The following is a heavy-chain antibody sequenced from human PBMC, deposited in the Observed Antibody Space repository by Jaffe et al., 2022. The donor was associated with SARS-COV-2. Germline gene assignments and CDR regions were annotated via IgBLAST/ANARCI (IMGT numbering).Heavy chain of an antibody. J-gene: IGHJ6*02. V-gene: IGHV3-15*01. Sequence: EVQLVESGGGLVKPGGSLRLSCAASGFTFSNAWMSWVRQAPGKGLEWVGRIKSKTDGGTTDYAAPVKGRFTISRDDSKNTLYLQMNSLKTEDTAVYYCTTDPDIVVVPAAIRRDYYYYGMDVWGQGTTVTVSS. D-gene: IGHD2-2*02. CDR1: GFTFSNAW. CDR3: TTDPDIVVVPAAIRRDYYYYGMDV. CDR2: IKSKTDGGTT.